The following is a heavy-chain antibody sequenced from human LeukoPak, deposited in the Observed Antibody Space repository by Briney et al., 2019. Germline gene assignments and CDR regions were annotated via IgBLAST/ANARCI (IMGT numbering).Heavy chain of an antibody. J-gene: IGHJ4*02. Sequence: SETLSLTCTVSGGSISSGDYYWSWIRQPPGKGLEWIGYIYYSGSTNYNPSLKSRVTISVDTSKNQFSLKLSSVTAADTAVYYCARSKPSSGWYFGTSTSFDYWGQGTLVTVSS. D-gene: IGHD6-19*01. CDR3: ARSKPSSGWYFGTSTSFDY. CDR2: IYYSGST. V-gene: IGHV4-61*08. CDR1: GGSISSGDYY.